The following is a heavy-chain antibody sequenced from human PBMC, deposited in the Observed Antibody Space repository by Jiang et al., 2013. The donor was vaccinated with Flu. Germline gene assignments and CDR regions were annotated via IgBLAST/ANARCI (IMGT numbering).Heavy chain of an antibody. J-gene: IGHJ3*02. V-gene: IGHV1-46*01. CDR2: INPSGGST. CDR1: GYTFTSYY. Sequence: SGAEVKKPGASVKVSCKASGYTFTSYYMHWVRQAPGQGLEWMGIINPSGGSTSYAQKFQGRVTMTRDTSTSTVYMELSSLRSEDTAVYYCARTRGTTFGVPYAFDIWGQGTMVTVSS. D-gene: IGHD3-10*02. CDR3: ARTRGTTFGVPYAFDI.